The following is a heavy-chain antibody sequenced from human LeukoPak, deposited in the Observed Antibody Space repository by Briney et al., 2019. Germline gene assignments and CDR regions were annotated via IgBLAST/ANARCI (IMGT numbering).Heavy chain of an antibody. J-gene: IGHJ4*02. Sequence: PSETLSLTCNVSGYSISSGYYWGWIRQTPGKGLEWIGSMYHSGSTYYNPSLKSLVTISVDTSKNQFSLKLSSVTAADTGVYYCARSIYSTGWYDYWGQGTLVTVSS. CDR3: ARSIYSTGWYDY. CDR1: GYSISSGYY. CDR2: MYHSGST. D-gene: IGHD6-19*01. V-gene: IGHV4-38-2*02.